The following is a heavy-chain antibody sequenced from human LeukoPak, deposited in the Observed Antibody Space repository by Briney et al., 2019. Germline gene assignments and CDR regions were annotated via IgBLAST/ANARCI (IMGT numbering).Heavy chain of an antibody. CDR1: GFSISVYW. J-gene: IGHJ4*02. CDR2: IKPDGSER. Sequence: AGGSLRLSCEASGFSISVYWMSWVRQAPGKGLEWVGNIKPDGSERNYVDSVKGRFTISRDNAKKSLYLQMNSLRAEDTAVYYCARDWGAYYHFFDYWGQGTLVTVSS. D-gene: IGHD3-22*01. CDR3: ARDWGAYYHFFDY. V-gene: IGHV3-7*01.